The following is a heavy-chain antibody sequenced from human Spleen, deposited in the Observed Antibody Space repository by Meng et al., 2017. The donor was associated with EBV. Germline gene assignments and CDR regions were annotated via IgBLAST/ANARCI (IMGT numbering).Heavy chain of an antibody. J-gene: IGHJ5*02. Sequence: QGQLKQWGAGLLKPSETLSLTCAVYGGSVSGFYWIWIRQSPEKGLEWIGESNHSGSTTYNPSLKSRVTISVDTSKDQFSLRLTSVTAADTAIYYCARGRTVARSPWSDPWGQGTLVTVSS. CDR1: GGSVSGFY. V-gene: IGHV4-34*01. CDR3: ARGRTVARSPWSDP. CDR2: SNHSGST. D-gene: IGHD6-6*01.